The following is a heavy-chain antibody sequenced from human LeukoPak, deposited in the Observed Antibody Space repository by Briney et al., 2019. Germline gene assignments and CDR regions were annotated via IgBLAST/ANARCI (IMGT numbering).Heavy chain of an antibody. CDR2: TYSDGSGT. D-gene: IGHD6-19*01. CDR1: GFTFSNYW. J-gene: IGHJ4*02. V-gene: IGHV3-74*01. CDR3: ARGHVAGSDPHWDY. Sequence: GGSLRLSCAASGFTFSNYWMHWVRQAPGRGLVWVSRTYSDGSGTSYADSVKGRFTISRDNAKNTLYLQMNSLRAEDTAVYYCARGHVAGSDPHWDYWGQGTLATVSS.